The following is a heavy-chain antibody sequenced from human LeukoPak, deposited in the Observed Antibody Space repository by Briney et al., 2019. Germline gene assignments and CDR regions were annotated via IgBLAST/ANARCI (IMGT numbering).Heavy chain of an antibody. CDR3: ARDPSWEILSYFDY. CDR2: ISASGDTI. Sequence: GGSLRLSCAASGFTFRNYYMAWIRQAPGKGLEWVSYISASGDTIYYGDSVRGRFTISRDNAKSSLYLDMNTLKAEDTAVYYCARDPSWEILSYFDYWGQGTLVTVSS. J-gene: IGHJ4*02. D-gene: IGHD1-26*01. V-gene: IGHV3-11*04. CDR1: GFTFRNYY.